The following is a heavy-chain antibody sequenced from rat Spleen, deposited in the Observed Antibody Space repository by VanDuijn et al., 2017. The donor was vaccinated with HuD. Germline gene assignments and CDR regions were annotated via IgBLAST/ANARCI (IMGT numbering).Heavy chain of an antibody. Sequence: EVQLVESGGGLVHPGRTLKLSCAASGFTFSSFPMAWVRQAPKKGLEWVATISSDGGFTYYRESVKGRFTISRDNAKSILYLQMDSLRSEDTATYYCTRRIRGTDYWGQGVMVTVSS. CDR1: GFTFSSFP. V-gene: IGHV5-46*01. CDR2: ISSDGGFT. CDR3: TRRIRGTDY. J-gene: IGHJ2*01. D-gene: IGHD4-3*01.